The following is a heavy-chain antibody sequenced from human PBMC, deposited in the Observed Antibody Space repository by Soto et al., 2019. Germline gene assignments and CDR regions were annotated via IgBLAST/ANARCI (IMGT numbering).Heavy chain of an antibody. CDR1: GFTVSSNY. V-gene: IGHV3-53*01. Sequence: PGGSLRLSCAASGFTVSSNYMSWVRQAPGKGLEWVSVIYSGGSTYYADSVKGRFTISRDNSKNTLYLQMNSLRAEDTAVYYCARDPPSYGRWLHYGMDVWGQGTTVTVS. CDR2: IYSGGST. CDR3: ARDPPSYGRWLHYGMDV. D-gene: IGHD5-12*01. J-gene: IGHJ6*02.